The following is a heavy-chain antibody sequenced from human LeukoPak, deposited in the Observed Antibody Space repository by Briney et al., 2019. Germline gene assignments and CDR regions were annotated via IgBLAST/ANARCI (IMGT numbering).Heavy chain of an antibody. CDR3: ARQQHYDSSGYYDY. CDR1: GGSISSYY. D-gene: IGHD3-22*01. CDR2: IYYSGST. J-gene: IGHJ4*02. V-gene: IGHV4-59*08. Sequence: SETLSLTCTVSGGSISSYYWSWIRQPPGKGLEWIGDIYYSGSTNYNPSLKSRVTISVDTSKNQFSLKLRSVTAADPAVYYCARQQHYDSSGYYDYWGQGTLVTVSS.